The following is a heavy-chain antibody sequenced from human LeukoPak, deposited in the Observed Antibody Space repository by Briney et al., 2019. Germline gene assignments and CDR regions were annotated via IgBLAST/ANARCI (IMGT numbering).Heavy chain of an antibody. J-gene: IGHJ4*02. CDR3: ARDARYYYDSSGYYYMDY. Sequence: ASVKVSCKASGYTFTSYGISWVRQAPGQGLEWMGIINPSGGSTSYAQKFQGRVTMTRDTSTSTVYMELSSLRSEDTAVYYCARDARYYYDSSGYYYMDYWGQGTLVTVSS. D-gene: IGHD3-22*01. V-gene: IGHV1-46*01. CDR2: INPSGGST. CDR1: GYTFTSYG.